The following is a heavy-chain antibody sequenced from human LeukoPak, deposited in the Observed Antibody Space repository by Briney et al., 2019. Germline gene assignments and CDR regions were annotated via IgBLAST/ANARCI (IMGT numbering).Heavy chain of an antibody. V-gene: IGHV4-39*07. J-gene: IGHJ5*02. CDR1: GGSIGSSSYY. CDR2: IYYSGST. CDR3: ARGLLWSGYYNGWFDP. Sequence: SETLSLTCTVSGGSIGSSSYYWGWIRQPPGKGLEWIGSIYYSGSTYYNPSLKSRVTISVDTSKNQFSLKLSSVTAADTAVYYCARGLLWSGYYNGWFDPWGQGTLVTVSS. D-gene: IGHD3-3*01.